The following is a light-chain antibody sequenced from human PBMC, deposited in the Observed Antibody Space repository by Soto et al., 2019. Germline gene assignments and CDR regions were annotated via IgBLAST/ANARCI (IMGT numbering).Light chain of an antibody. CDR1: QSISSY. V-gene: IGKV1-39*01. CDR2: AAS. CDR3: QQSYSTQPT. Sequence: EIQMTQSPASLSASVGDRVTITCRASQSISSYLNWYQQKPGKAPKLLIYAASSLQSGVPSRFSCTGSCTDFAVTISSLQPEDFATYYCQQSYSTQPTVGPGTKVDIK. J-gene: IGKJ3*01.